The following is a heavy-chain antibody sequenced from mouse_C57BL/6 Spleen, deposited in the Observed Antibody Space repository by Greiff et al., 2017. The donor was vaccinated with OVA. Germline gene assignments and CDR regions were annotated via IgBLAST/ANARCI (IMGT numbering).Heavy chain of an antibody. D-gene: IGHD1-1*01. CDR2: IDPSDSYT. Sequence: QVQLKQPGAELVKPGASVKLSCKASGYTFTSYWMQWVKQRPGQGLEWIGEIDPSDSYTNYNQKFKGKATLTVDTSSSTAYMQLSSLTSEDSAVYYCARGTTVVAHWYFDVWGTGTTVTVSS. CDR3: ARGTTVVAHWYFDV. CDR1: GYTFTSYW. V-gene: IGHV1-50*01. J-gene: IGHJ1*03.